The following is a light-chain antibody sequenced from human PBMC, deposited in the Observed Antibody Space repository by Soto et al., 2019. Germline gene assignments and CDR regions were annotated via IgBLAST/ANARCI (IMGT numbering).Light chain of an antibody. V-gene: IGKV1-9*01. CDR2: AAS. CDR3: QQLNSYVFT. CDR1: QDVSRF. Sequence: DIQLTQSPSFLSASVGDRVTISCRASQDVSRFLAWYQQKPGKAPNLLIYAASTLQSGVPSRFSGSGSGTEFTLTISSVQPEDFATYYCQQLNSYVFTFGPGTKVDIK. J-gene: IGKJ3*01.